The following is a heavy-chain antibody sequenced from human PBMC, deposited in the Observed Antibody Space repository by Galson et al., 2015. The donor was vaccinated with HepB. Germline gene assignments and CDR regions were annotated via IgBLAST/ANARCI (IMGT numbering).Heavy chain of an antibody. CDR1: GFSFTRYA. CDR3: AKDGIMVANNPYHFHY. Sequence: SLRLSCAASGFSFTRYAMTWVRQAPGKGLEWVSSITSSGGNSYYTDFVKGRFTVFRDNSKNTRLLQLNSLRAEDTAMYFCAKDGIMVANNPYHFHYWGQGTLVTVSS. CDR2: ITSSGGNS. D-gene: IGHD2-15*01. J-gene: IGHJ4*02. V-gene: IGHV3-23*01.